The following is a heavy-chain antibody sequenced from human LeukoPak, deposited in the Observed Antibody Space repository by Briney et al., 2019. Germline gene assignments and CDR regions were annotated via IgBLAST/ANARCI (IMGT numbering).Heavy chain of an antibody. CDR2: ISGSDTST. Sequence: GGSLRLSCAASGFTFSRYAMSWVRQAPGKGLEWVSIISGSDTSTYYADSVKGRFTISRDNSKNTLYLQMNSLRAEDTAVYFCAKVVPPYCGGDCYPYPAYWGQGTLVTVSS. J-gene: IGHJ4*02. CDR1: GFTFSRYA. D-gene: IGHD2-21*01. V-gene: IGHV3-23*01. CDR3: AKVVPPYCGGDCYPYPAY.